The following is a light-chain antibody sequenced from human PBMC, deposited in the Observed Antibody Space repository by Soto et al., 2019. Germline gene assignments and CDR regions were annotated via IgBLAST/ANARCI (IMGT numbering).Light chain of an antibody. CDR3: QQRSNWPPT. Sequence: EIVLTQSPATLSLSPGKRSTLSCRASQTVRSYLAWYQQKPGQAPRILIYDASNRETGIPARFSGSGSGTEFTLSISSLEPEDFAVYYCQQRSNWPPTFGQGTRLEIK. J-gene: IGKJ5*01. CDR2: DAS. V-gene: IGKV3-11*01. CDR1: QTVRSY.